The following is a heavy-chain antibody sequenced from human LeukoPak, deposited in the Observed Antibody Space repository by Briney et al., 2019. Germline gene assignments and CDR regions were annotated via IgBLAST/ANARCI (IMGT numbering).Heavy chain of an antibody. Sequence: PGGSLRLSCAAYGFTFTNYAMSWVRQAPGKGLEWVSAISGSGGSTYYADSVKGRFTISRDNSKNTLYLQMNSLRAEDTAVYYCAKPSSFYGDYFDCWGQGTLVTVSS. J-gene: IGHJ4*02. D-gene: IGHD4-17*01. CDR1: GFTFTNYA. V-gene: IGHV3-23*01. CDR3: AKPSSFYGDYFDC. CDR2: ISGSGGST.